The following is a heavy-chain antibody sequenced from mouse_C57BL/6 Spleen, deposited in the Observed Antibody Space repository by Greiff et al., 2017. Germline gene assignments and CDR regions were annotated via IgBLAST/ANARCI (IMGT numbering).Heavy chain of an antibody. D-gene: IGHD2-4*01. CDR3: ARVRGYDYDGDYCDY. J-gene: IGHJ2*01. CDR2: IYPRSGNT. Sequence: VNVVESGAELARPGASVKLSCKASGYTFTSYGISWVKQRTGQGLEWIGEIYPRSGNTYYNEKFKGKATLTADKSSSTAYMELRSLTSEDSAVYFCARVRGYDYDGDYCDYWGQGTTLTVSS. V-gene: IGHV1-81*01. CDR1: GYTFTSYG.